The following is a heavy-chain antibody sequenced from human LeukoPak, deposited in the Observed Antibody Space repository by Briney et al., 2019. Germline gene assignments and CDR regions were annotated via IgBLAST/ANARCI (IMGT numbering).Heavy chain of an antibody. CDR2: IYYGENT. CDR1: GGSISSGPYY. Sequence: SETLSLTCTVSGGSISSGPYYWGWIRQPPGRGLEWIGNIYYGENTYYNPSLKSRVTISIDTSKNQFYLKLSSLTAADTAVYYCARRDDSSGYHKIFDYWGPGTLVTVSS. CDR3: ARRDDSSGYHKIFDY. V-gene: IGHV4-39*01. D-gene: IGHD3-22*01. J-gene: IGHJ4*02.